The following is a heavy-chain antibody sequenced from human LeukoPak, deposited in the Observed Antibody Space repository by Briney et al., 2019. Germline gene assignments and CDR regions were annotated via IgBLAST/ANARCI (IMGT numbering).Heavy chain of an antibody. CDR2: ISYDGSNN. Sequence: GGSLRLSCAASGFIFSSYGMHWVRQAPGKGLEWVAVISYDGSNNYCADSVKGRFTISRDNSKNTLYLQMNSLRDEDTAVYYCPRDRSRRYTTDYWGQGTLVTVSS. CDR3: PRDRSRRYTTDY. CDR1: GFIFSSYG. V-gene: IGHV3-30*03. J-gene: IGHJ4*02. D-gene: IGHD1-14*01.